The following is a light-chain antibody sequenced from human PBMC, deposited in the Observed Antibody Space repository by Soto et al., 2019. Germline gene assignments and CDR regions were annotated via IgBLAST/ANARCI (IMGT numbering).Light chain of an antibody. CDR1: QSVGNNY. V-gene: IGKV3-20*01. J-gene: IGKJ1*01. Sequence: VLTQSPGTLSLSPGERATLSCRASQSVGNNYLAWFQHKPGQAPRLLISDASIRATGLPVRFSGSGSGTDFTLTIARLEPEDFAVYYCQQYAYSPRTFGQGTRVEMK. CDR2: DAS. CDR3: QQYAYSPRT.